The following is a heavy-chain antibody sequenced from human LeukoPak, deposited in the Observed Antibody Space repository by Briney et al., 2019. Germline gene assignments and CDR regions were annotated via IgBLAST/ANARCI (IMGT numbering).Heavy chain of an antibody. V-gene: IGHV3-7*02. Sequence: GGSLSLSCAASGFTFSRFWMSWVSQAPGKGLEWVANIKQDGSEKYYVDSVKGRFTISRDNAKRSLDLQLNSLRAEDTAVYYCARGRGPDDWGQGTLVTVSS. CDR2: IKQDGSEK. CDR3: ARGRGPDD. CDR1: GFTFSRFW. J-gene: IGHJ4*02.